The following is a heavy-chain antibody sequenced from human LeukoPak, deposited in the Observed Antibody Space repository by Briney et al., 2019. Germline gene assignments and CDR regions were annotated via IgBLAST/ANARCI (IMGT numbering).Heavy chain of an antibody. J-gene: IGHJ4*02. V-gene: IGHV5-51*01. Sequence: GESLKISCKGSGYSFTSYWIGWVRQMPGKGLEWMGITYPGDSDTRYSPSFQGQVTISDDKSISTAYLQWSSLKASDTAMYYCARINGANYYDSSGYYSIDYWGQGTLVTVSS. CDR3: ARINGANYYDSSGYYSIDY. CDR1: GYSFTSYW. D-gene: IGHD3-22*01. CDR2: TYPGDSDT.